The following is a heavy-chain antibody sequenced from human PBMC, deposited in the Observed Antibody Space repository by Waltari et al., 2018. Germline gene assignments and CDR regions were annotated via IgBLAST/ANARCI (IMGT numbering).Heavy chain of an antibody. Sequence: QVQLQESGPGLVKPSETLSLTCTVSGGSISSYYWSWIRQPPGKGLEWIGYIYYSGSTNYNPSLKSRVTISVDTSKNQFSLKLSSVTAADTAVYYCAREDQSGIDYWGQGTLVTVSS. J-gene: IGHJ4*02. CDR2: IYYSGST. CDR3: AREDQSGIDY. CDR1: GGSISSYY. V-gene: IGHV4-59*01.